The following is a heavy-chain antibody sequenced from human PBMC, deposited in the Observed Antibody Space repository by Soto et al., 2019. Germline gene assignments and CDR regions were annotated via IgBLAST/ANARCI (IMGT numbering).Heavy chain of an antibody. J-gene: IGHJ6*02. Sequence: VQLVESGGGVVQPGRSLRLSCAASGFTFSSYGMHWVRQAPGKGLEWVAVISYDGSNKYYADSVKGRFTISRDNSKNTLYLQMNSLRAEDTAVYYCAKALGDGYNLDYYYGMDVWGQGTTVTVSS. D-gene: IGHD5-12*01. CDR3: AKALGDGYNLDYYYGMDV. V-gene: IGHV3-30*18. CDR1: GFTFSSYG. CDR2: ISYDGSNK.